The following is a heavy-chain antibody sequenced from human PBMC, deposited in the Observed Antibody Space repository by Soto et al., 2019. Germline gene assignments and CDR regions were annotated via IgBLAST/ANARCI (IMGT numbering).Heavy chain of an antibody. J-gene: IGHJ6*02. CDR1: GGSISSYY. CDR2: VNDNWGS. V-gene: IGHV4-59*08. Sequence: PSETLSLTCTVSGGSISSYYWSWIRQTPEKGLEWIGYVNDNWGSNYNPSLKSRVAISLDTSKSQFSLKVTSVTVADTAVYYCARLGGYCSSSSCYGYYGMDVWGQGTTVTVSS. CDR3: ARLGGYCSSSSCYGYYGMDV. D-gene: IGHD2-2*01.